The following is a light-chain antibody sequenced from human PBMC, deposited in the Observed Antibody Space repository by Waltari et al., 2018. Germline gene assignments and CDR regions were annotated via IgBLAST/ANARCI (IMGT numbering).Light chain of an antibody. Sequence: DIQMTQSPSSLSASVGDRVTITCRASQSISSYLNWYQQKPGKAPKLLIYAASSLQSGVPSRFSGSGSGTDFNLTISSLQTEDFAKYYGQQSYSTAMYTPGEGTKLELK. CDR3: QQSYSTAMYT. CDR1: QSISSY. J-gene: IGKJ2*01. CDR2: AAS. V-gene: IGKV1-39*01.